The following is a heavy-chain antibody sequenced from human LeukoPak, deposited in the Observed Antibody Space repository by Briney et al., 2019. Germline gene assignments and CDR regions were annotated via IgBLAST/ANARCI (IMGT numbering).Heavy chain of an antibody. CDR2: IIPNNGGT. Sequence: ASVKVSCKTSGYTFTGYYMHWVRQAPGQGLEWMGWIIPNNGGTNYAQKLQGRVTMTTDTSTSTAYMELRSLRSDDTAVSYCARTPSLGYCTNGVCYTHYYYYYGMDVWGQGTTVTVSS. CDR1: GYTFTGYY. V-gene: IGHV1-2*02. J-gene: IGHJ6*02. CDR3: ARTPSLGYCTNGVCYTHYYYYYGMDV. D-gene: IGHD2-8*01.